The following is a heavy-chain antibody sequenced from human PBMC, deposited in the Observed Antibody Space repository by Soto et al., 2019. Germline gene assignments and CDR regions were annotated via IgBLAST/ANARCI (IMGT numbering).Heavy chain of an antibody. CDR1: GSTIADDA. CDR2: IFWVGGGT. CDR3: GKDLCHGRLES. D-gene: IGHD2-21*01. V-gene: IGHV3-9*01. Sequence: GGSLRLSCVVSGSTIADDAMHLARQVPGKCLERVSGIFWVGGGTGYADSVKGRVTISRDRAKNSLSLQMNSLRIEDTAVYHCGKDLCHGRLESWGQVTLVTVSS. J-gene: IGHJ4*02.